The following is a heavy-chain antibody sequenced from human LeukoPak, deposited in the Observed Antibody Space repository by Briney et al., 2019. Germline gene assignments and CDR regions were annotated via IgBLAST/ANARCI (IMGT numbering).Heavy chain of an antibody. CDR3: ARGAGWYGY. Sequence: SETLSLTCTVSGASISSYYWSWLRQPPGKGLEWIAYINYSGSTNYNPSLKSRVTISVDTSKNQFSLKLTSVSAADTAVYYCARGAGWYGYWGQGTLVTVSS. J-gene: IGHJ4*02. D-gene: IGHD6-19*01. V-gene: IGHV4-59*01. CDR2: INYSGST. CDR1: GASISSYY.